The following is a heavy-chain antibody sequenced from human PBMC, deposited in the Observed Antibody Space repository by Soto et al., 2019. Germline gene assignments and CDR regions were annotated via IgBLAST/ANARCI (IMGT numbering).Heavy chain of an antibody. Sequence: PGGSLRLSCAASGFSFSSHWMNWVRQAPGKGLVWVSRISGDGRTTSHADSVKGRFTISRDNAKNTLYLQVSSLRVEDTAVYYCARGVPNCSSSSCYFDFWGQGILVTVSS. CDR2: ISGDGRTT. V-gene: IGHV3-74*01. CDR1: GFSFSSHW. D-gene: IGHD2-2*01. J-gene: IGHJ4*02. CDR3: ARGVPNCSSSSCYFDF.